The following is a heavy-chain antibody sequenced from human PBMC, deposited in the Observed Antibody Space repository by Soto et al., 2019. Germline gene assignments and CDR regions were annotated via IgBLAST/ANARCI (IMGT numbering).Heavy chain of an antibody. CDR3: ARQHPLDSSAWYN. Sequence: PGESLKISCKGSGYSFSDYWIGWVRQVPGKGLEWVGTIYAGDSDPRYSPSFEGQVTTSVDKSISTAYLHWSSLKASDSAIYYCARQHPLDSSAWYNWGQGTLVTVSS. J-gene: IGHJ4*02. CDR1: GYSFSDYW. CDR2: IYAGDSDP. V-gene: IGHV5-51*01. D-gene: IGHD6-19*01.